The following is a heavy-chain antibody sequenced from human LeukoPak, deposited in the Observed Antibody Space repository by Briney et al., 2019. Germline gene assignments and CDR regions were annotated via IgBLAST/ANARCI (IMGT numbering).Heavy chain of an antibody. CDR2: IRFDGSNK. D-gene: IGHD5-12*01. Sequence: GGSLRLSCAASGFTFSSYGMHWVRQAPGKGLEWVAFIRFDGSNKYYADSVKGRLTISRDNSKNTLYLQMNSLRAEDTAVYYCAKDSIVATIANRKRGYYYYMDVWGKGTTVTISS. V-gene: IGHV3-30*02. CDR1: GFTFSSYG. CDR3: AKDSIVATIANRKRGYYYYMDV. J-gene: IGHJ6*03.